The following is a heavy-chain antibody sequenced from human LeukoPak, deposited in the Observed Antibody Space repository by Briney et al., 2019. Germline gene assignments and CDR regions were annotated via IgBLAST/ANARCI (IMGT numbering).Heavy chain of an antibody. J-gene: IGHJ6*03. CDR2: ISAYNGNT. CDR1: GYTFTSYG. CDR3: ARVGGLRGSVKLIYYYTDV. V-gene: IGHV1-18*01. Sequence: ASVKVSCKASGYTFTSYGISWVRQAPGQGLEWMGWISAYNGNTNYAQKLQGRVTMTTDTSTSTAYMELRSLRSDDTAVYYCARVGGLRGSVKLIYYYTDVWGKGTTVTVSS. D-gene: IGHD1-26*01.